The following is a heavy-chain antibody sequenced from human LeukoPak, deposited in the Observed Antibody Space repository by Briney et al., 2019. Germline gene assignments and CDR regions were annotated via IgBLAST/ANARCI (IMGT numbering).Heavy chain of an antibody. CDR2: ISGSGGST. D-gene: IGHD1/OR15-1a*01. V-gene: IGHV3-23*01. J-gene: IGHJ6*03. CDR1: GFTFSSYE. Sequence: GGSLRLSCAASGFTFSSYEMNWVRQAPGKGLEWVSAISGSGGSTYYADSVKGRFTISRDNSKNTLYLQMNSLRAEDTAVYYCANVDWNIYYYYMDVWGKGTTVTVSS. CDR3: ANVDWNIYYYYMDV.